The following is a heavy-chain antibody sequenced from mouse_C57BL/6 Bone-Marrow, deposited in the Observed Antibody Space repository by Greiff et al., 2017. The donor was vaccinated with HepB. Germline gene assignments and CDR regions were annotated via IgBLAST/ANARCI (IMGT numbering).Heavy chain of an antibody. J-gene: IGHJ3*01. CDR2: IYPRSGNT. V-gene: IGHV1-81*01. D-gene: IGHD1-1*01. CDR3: ERRYCDSRRCAY. Sequence: QVQLQQSGAELARPGASVKLSCKASGYTFTSYGISWVKQRTGQGLEWIGEIYPRSGNTYYNEKFKGKATLTADKSSSTAYMELRSVTSEDSAVYFCERRYCDSRRCAYGRKGTGVSVCA. CDR1: GYTFTSYG.